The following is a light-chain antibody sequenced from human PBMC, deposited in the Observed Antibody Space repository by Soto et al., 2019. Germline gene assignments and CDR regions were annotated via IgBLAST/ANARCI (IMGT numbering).Light chain of an antibody. Sequence: EIVLTQSPATLSLSPGERATLSCRASQSVSSYLAWYQQKPGQAPRLLIYGASTRATGIPARFSGSRSGTDFTLTISDLEPADFGLYYCQQRLNWPPGFGQGTKVDIK. V-gene: IGKV3-11*01. CDR3: QQRLNWPPG. CDR2: GAS. J-gene: IGKJ1*01. CDR1: QSVSSY.